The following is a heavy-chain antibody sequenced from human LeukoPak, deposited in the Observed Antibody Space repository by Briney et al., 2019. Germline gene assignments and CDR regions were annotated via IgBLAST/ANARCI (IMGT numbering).Heavy chain of an antibody. J-gene: IGHJ4*02. CDR3: ARDGSYYDSGGSYYYFDY. CDR2: IYSGGST. Sequence: SGGSLRLSCAASGFTVSSNYMSWVRQAPGKGLEWVSVIYSGGSTYYADSVKGRFTISRDNSKNTLYPQMNSLRAEDTAVYYCARDGSYYDSGGSYYYFDYWGQGTLVTVSS. CDR1: GFTVSSNY. V-gene: IGHV3-53*01. D-gene: IGHD3-22*01.